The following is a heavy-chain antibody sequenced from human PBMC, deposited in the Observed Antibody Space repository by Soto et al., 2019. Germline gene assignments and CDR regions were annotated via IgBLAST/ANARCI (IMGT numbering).Heavy chain of an antibody. Sequence: SETLSLTCTVSGGSISSSSNHWGWIRQPPGKGLEWIGNIYYSENTYYNPSLKSRVTISVDTSKNQFSLRLTSVAAADTAVYSCATHPQYGPLDHWGPGTLVPVSS. CDR2: IYYSENT. V-gene: IGHV4-39*01. CDR3: ATHPQYGPLDH. D-gene: IGHD4-17*01. J-gene: IGHJ4*02. CDR1: GGSISSSSNH.